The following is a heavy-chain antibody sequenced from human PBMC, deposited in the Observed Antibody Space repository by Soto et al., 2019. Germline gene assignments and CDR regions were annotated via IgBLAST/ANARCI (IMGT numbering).Heavy chain of an antibody. CDR1: GFTFTTYA. CDR2: ISASGDIT. D-gene: IGHD3-10*01. V-gene: IGHV3-23*01. CDR3: AKESDLNPWGSNH. Sequence: EVQLLESGGGLIQPGGSLRLSCAASGFTFTTYAMRWVRQAPGKGLEWVSAISASGDITYYADSVKGRFTISRDSSKNTLYLEMKGLRAEDADIYYCAKESDLNPWGSNHWGQGTLVTVSS. J-gene: IGHJ5*02.